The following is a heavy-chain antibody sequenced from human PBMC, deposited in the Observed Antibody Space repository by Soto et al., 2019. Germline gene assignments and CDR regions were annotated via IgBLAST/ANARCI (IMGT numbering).Heavy chain of an antibody. CDR2: VRSETYGGST. J-gene: IGHJ4*02. Sequence: LILSCSAAGFVFGDYAVTWVRHAPVKGLEWVGVVRSETYGGSTEYAASVKGRFRISRDDSESIAYLQMTGLKTEDTAVYYCTRGRGTSGWYADYWGRGILVTVSS. D-gene: IGHD6-13*01. CDR1: GFVFGDYA. V-gene: IGHV3-49*04. CDR3: TRGRGTSGWYADY.